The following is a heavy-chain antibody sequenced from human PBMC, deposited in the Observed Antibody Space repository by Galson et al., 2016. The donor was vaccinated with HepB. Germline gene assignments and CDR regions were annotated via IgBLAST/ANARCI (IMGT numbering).Heavy chain of an antibody. Sequence: SLRLSCAASGFTFSVYNMNWARQAPGKGLEWIAWITSSSDTMYYADSVKGRFTISRDNAKNSLYLEMNSLRDEDTAVYYCARDDHFRLGYWGQGTLVTVSS. CDR3: ARDDHFRLGY. CDR2: ITSSSDTM. D-gene: IGHD3-3*02. CDR1: GFTFSVYN. J-gene: IGHJ4*02. V-gene: IGHV3-48*02.